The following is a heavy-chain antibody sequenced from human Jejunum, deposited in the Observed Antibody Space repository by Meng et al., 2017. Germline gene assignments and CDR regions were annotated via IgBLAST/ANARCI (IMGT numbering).Heavy chain of an antibody. Sequence: WGSLRLSCAASGCTFSNYWMGWVRQAPGKGLEWVANMNQDGSKKLYVDSVRGRFTISRDNAKNSLVLQMDSLRAEDTAVYYCARGVREGGWGQGTLVTVSS. D-gene: IGHD1-26*01. CDR1: GCTFSNYW. CDR2: MNQDGSKK. CDR3: ARGVREGG. V-gene: IGHV3-7*01. J-gene: IGHJ4*02.